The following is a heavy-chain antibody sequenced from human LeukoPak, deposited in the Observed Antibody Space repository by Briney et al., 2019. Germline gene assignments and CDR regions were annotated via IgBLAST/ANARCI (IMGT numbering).Heavy chain of an antibody. Sequence: SETLSLTCAASGGSISSYYWSWVRQPPGKGLEWVGYIYHSGSTNYNPSLKSRVTISVDTSKNLFSLKLGSVTAANTAVYYCARGTDFWSEESPNYYYYYYMDVWGKGTTVTVSS. CDR3: ARGTDFWSEESPNYYYYYYMDV. V-gene: IGHV4-59*01. J-gene: IGHJ6*03. D-gene: IGHD3-3*01. CDR1: GGSISSYY. CDR2: IYHSGST.